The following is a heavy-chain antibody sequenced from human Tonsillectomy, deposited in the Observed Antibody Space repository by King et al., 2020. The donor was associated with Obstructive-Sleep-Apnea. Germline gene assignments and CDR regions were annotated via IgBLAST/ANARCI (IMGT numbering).Heavy chain of an antibody. CDR1: GGSISSYS. CDR3: ARDVPYDWLVPYYYYGMDV. Sequence: VQLQESGPGLVKPSETLSLTCTVSGGSISSYSWAWIRQPAGEGLGWIGRMFTSGSTNCNPSLKSRVTMSVDTSKNQFSLKLSSVTAADTAAYYCARDVPYDWLVPYYYYGMDVWGQGTTVTVSS. J-gene: IGHJ6*02. D-gene: IGHD3-9*01. V-gene: IGHV4-4*07. CDR2: MFTSGST.